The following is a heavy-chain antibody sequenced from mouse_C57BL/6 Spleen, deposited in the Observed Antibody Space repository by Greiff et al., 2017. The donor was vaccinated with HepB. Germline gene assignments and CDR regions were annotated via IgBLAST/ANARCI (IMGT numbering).Heavy chain of an antibody. CDR3: ARQGHYYGSRGAMDY. CDR1: GYTFTSYW. Sequence: QVHVKQPGAELVKPGASVKLSCKASGYTFTSYWMQWVKQRPGQGLEWIGEIDPSDSYTNYNQKFKGKATLTVDTSSSTAYMQLSSLTSEDSAVYYCARQGHYYGSRGAMDYWGQGTSVTVSS. D-gene: IGHD1-1*01. V-gene: IGHV1-50*01. CDR2: IDPSDSYT. J-gene: IGHJ4*01.